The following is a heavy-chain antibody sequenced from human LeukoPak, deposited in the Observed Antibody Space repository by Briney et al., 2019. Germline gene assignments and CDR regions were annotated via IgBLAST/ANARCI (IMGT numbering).Heavy chain of an antibody. CDR1: GDSVSINSAA. J-gene: IGHJ4*02. Sequence: SQTLSLTCAISGDSVSINSAAWSWIRQSPSRGLEWLGSTYYRCKWYNNYPLSVKSRITINTNRTKNKLSMQLSSVTPEDTAVYYCARECFDKISSSFDYWGQGTLVTVSS. CDR2: TYYRCKWYN. V-gene: IGHV6-1*01. CDR3: ARECFDKISSSFDY. D-gene: IGHD6-6*01.